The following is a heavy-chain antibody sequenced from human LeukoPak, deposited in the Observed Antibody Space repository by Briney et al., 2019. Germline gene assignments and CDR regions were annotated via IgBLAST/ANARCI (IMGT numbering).Heavy chain of an antibody. V-gene: IGHV4-39*02. J-gene: IGHJ4*02. CDR2: VYYGGST. CDR3: ARSDAAGGAFDY. Sequence: PSETLSLTCSVSGGSITSPTYYWIWIRQPPGKGLEWIGTVYYGGSTYYSPSLKSRVTISVDTSKNHFSLALNSVTAADTAVYYCARSDAAGGAFDYWGQGTLVTVSS. CDR1: GGSITSPTYY. D-gene: IGHD2-21*01.